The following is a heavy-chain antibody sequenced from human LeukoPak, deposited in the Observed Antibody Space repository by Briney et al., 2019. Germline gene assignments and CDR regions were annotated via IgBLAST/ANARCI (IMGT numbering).Heavy chain of an antibody. CDR1: GGSISSYY. V-gene: IGHV4-59*01. J-gene: IGHJ3*02. CDR3: ASVLAYCGGDCYYDAFDI. D-gene: IGHD2-21*02. Sequence: SETLSLTCTVSGGSISSYYWSWIRQPPGKGLGWIGYIYYSGSTNYNPSLKSRVTISVDTSKNQFSLKLSSVTAADTAVYYCASVLAYCGGDCYYDAFDIWGQGTMVTVSS. CDR2: IYYSGST.